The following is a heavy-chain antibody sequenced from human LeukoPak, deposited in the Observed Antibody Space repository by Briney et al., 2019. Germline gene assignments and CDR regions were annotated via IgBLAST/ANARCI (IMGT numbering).Heavy chain of an antibody. CDR1: DGSVTSYY. J-gene: IGHJ5*02. Sequence: PSETLSLTCTVSDGSVTSYYWSWIRQPPGKGLEWIGNIYYSGSTNYNPSLKSRVTISIDTSKNQFSLKLSSVTAADTAVYYCAPGALAGISRWFDPWGQGTLVTVSS. CDR2: IYYSGST. V-gene: IGHV4-59*02. CDR3: APGALAGISRWFDP. D-gene: IGHD6-19*01.